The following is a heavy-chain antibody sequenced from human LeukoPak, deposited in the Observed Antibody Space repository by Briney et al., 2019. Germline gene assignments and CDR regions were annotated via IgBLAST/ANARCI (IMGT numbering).Heavy chain of an antibody. V-gene: IGHV4-30-2*01. D-gene: IGHD3-10*01. J-gene: IGHJ6*03. CDR2: IYHSGST. Sequence: PSQTLSLTCTVSGGSISSGGYYWSWIRQPPGKGLEWIGYIYHSGSTYYNPSLKSRVTISVDTSKNQFSLKLSSVTAADTAVYYCARDRGSTPYYYMDVWGKGTTATVSS. CDR1: GGSISSGGYY. CDR3: ARDRGSTPYYYMDV.